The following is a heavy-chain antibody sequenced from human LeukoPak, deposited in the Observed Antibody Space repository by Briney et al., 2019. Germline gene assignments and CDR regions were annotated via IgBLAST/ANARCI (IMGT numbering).Heavy chain of an antibody. CDR1: GFTFGDYA. CDR3: TRDRGAYNLYDY. CDR2: IRSKAYGETA. V-gene: IGHV3-49*03. D-gene: IGHD1-1*01. J-gene: IGHJ4*02. Sequence: GGSLRLSCTASGFTFGDYAMSWIRQAPGKGLEWVGFIRSKAYGETADYAASVKGRFTISRDDSKAIAYLQMNSLKTEDAAVYHCTRDRGAYNLYDYWGQGTLVTVSS.